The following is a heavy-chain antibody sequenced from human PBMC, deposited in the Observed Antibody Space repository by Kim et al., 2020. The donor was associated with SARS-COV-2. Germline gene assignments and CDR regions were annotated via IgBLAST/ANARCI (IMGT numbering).Heavy chain of an antibody. Sequence: STYYNPSLKSRVTISVDTSKNQFSLKLSSVTAADTAVYYCARGGYGDYVYWGQGTLVTVSS. CDR2: ST. D-gene: IGHD4-17*01. CDR3: ARGGYGDYVY. J-gene: IGHJ4*02. V-gene: IGHV4-31*02.